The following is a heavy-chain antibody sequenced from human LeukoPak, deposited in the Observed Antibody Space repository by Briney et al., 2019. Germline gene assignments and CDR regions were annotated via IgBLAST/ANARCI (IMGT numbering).Heavy chain of an antibody. J-gene: IGHJ6*03. CDR3: AKNGLGVVVPAALAQYYYYYMDV. CDR1: GFTFSSYE. Sequence: GGSLRLSCAASGFTFSSYEMNWVRQAPGKGLEWVSYISSSGSTIYYADSVKGRFTISRDNAKNSLYLQMNSLRAEDTAVYYCAKNGLGVVVPAALAQYYYYYMDVWGKGTTVTISS. V-gene: IGHV3-48*03. D-gene: IGHD2-2*01. CDR2: ISSSGSTI.